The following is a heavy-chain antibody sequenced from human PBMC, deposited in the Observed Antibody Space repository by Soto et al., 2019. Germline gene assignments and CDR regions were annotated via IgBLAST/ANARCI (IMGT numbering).Heavy chain of an antibody. Sequence: QVQLVQSGAEVKKPGASVKVSCKASGYTFTGYYMHWVRQAPGQGLEWMGWINPNSGGTNYAQKFQGWVTMTRDTSISTAYMELSRLRSDDTAVYYCARATYYYDSSGYEKYYGMDVWGQGTTVTVSS. CDR3: ARATYYYDSSGYEKYYGMDV. J-gene: IGHJ6*02. CDR1: GYTFTGYY. D-gene: IGHD3-22*01. V-gene: IGHV1-2*04. CDR2: INPNSGGT.